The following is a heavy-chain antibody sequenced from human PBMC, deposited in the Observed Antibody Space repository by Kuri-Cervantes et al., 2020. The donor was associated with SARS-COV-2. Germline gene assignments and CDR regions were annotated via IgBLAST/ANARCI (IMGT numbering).Heavy chain of an antibody. V-gene: IGHV4-59*12. CDR2: IYYSGTT. CDR3: AGDARYCSSTSCYWWFDP. D-gene: IGHD2-2*01. CDR1: GGSINTDS. Sequence: SETLSLTCVVSGGSINTDSWAWIRQAPGKGLEWIGTIYYSGTTNYHPSLGSRVTMSVDTSKNQFSLKLSSVTAADTAVYYCAGDARYCSSTSCYWWFDPWGQGTLVTVSS. J-gene: IGHJ5*02.